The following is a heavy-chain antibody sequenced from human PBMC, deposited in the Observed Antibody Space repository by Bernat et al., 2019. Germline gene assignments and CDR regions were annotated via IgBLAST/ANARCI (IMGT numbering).Heavy chain of an antibody. Sequence: QVQLVESGGGVVQPGRSLRLSCAASGFTFSSYSMYWVRQAPGKGLDWVAVISHDGSNKYYADSVKGRFTISRDNSKNTLYLQMNSLRAEDTAVYYCAKVHYGSGRHAFDIWGQGTMVTVSS. D-gene: IGHD2-15*01. J-gene: IGHJ3*02. V-gene: IGHV3-30-3*01. CDR2: ISHDGSNK. CDR1: GFTFSSYS. CDR3: AKVHYGSGRHAFDI.